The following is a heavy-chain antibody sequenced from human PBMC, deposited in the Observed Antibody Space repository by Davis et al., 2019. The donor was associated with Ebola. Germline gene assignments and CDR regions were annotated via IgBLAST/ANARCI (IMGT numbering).Heavy chain of an antibody. D-gene: IGHD4-23*01. Sequence: GESLKISCAASGFTFSSYAMSWVRQAPGKGLEWVSYISSSGSTIYYADSVKGRFTISRDNAKNSLYLQMNSLRAEDTAVYYCARDSPSVGFGMDVWGQGTTVTVSS. J-gene: IGHJ6*02. CDR1: GFTFSSYA. CDR2: ISSSGSTI. V-gene: IGHV3-48*03. CDR3: ARDSPSVGFGMDV.